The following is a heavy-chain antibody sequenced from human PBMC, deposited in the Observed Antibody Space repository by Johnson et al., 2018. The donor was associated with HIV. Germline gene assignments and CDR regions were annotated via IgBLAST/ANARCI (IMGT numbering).Heavy chain of an antibody. CDR2: ISYDGSNK. V-gene: IGHV3-30*04. D-gene: IGHD6-6*01. CDR1: GFTFSSYA. Sequence: QVQLVESGGDVVQPGRSLRLSCAASGFTFSSYAMHWVRQAPGKGLEWVAVISYDGSNKYYADSVKGRFPISRDNSKNTLYLQMSSLRSEDTAVYYCARDSDYTNSWNAFDIWGQGTMVTVSS. J-gene: IGHJ3*02. CDR3: ARDSDYTNSWNAFDI.